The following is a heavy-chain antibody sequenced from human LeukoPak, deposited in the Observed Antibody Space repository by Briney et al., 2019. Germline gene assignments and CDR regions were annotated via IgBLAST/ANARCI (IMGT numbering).Heavy chain of an antibody. CDR2: ISSSSSYI. CDR3: ARDGYCSGGSCYKGRFDY. D-gene: IGHD2-15*01. V-gene: IGHV3-21*01. J-gene: IGHJ4*02. Sequence: GGSLRLSCAASGFTFSSYSMNWVRQAPGKGLEWVSSISSSSSYIYYADSVKGRFTISRDNAKNSLYLQMNSLRAEDTAVYYCARDGYCSGGSCYKGRFDYWGQGTLVTVSP. CDR1: GFTFSSYS.